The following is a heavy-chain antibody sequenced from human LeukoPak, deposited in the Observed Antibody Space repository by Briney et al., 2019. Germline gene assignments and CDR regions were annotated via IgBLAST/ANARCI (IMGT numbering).Heavy chain of an antibody. D-gene: IGHD5-24*01. Sequence: ASVKVSCKASGGTFSSYAISWVRQAPGQGLEWMGRIIPIFGTANYAQKFQGRVTITTDESTSTAYMELSSLRSEDTAVYYCAREGRDGYNRDYWGQGTLVTVSS. J-gene: IGHJ4*02. CDR1: GGTFSSYA. V-gene: IGHV1-69*05. CDR3: AREGRDGYNRDY. CDR2: IIPIFGTA.